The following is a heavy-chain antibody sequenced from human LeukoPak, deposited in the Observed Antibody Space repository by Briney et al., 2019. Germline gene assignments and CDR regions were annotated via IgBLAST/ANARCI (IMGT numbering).Heavy chain of an antibody. CDR2: IYYSGST. J-gene: IGHJ4*02. CDR3: ARVHHVQLWLKYDY. Sequence: SETLSLTCTVSGGSISSGGYYWSWIRQHPGKGLEWIGYIYYSGSTYYNPSLKSRVTISVDTSKNQFSLKLSSVTAADTAVYYCARVHHVQLWLKYDYWGQGTLATVSS. CDR1: GGSISSGGYY. D-gene: IGHD5-18*01. V-gene: IGHV4-31*03.